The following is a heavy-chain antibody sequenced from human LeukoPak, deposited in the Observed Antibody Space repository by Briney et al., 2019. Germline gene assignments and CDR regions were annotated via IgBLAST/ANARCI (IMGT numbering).Heavy chain of an antibody. D-gene: IGHD3-10*01. CDR2: MNPNSGNT. CDR3: ARVKVYGSGTDY. CDR1: GYTFTSYD. J-gene: IGHJ4*02. Sequence: ASLKVSCKASGYTFTSYDINWVRQATGQGLEWMGWMNPNSGNTGYAQKFQGRVTITRNTSISTAYMELSSLRSEDTAVYYCARVKVYGSGTDYWGQGTLVTVSS. V-gene: IGHV1-8*03.